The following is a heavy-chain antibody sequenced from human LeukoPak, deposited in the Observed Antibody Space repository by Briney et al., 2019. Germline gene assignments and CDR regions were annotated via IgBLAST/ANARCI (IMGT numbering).Heavy chain of an antibody. D-gene: IGHD3-3*01. CDR1: GYTFTSYG. CDR2: ISAYNGNT. V-gene: IGHV1-18*01. J-gene: IGHJ4*02. CDR3: ARVGRFLEWLSIGDY. Sequence: GASVKVSCKASGYTFTSYGISWVRQAPGQGLEWMGWISAYNGNTNYAQKLQGRVTMTTDTSTSTAYMELRSLRSDDTAVYYCARVGRFLEWLSIGDYWGQGTLVTVSS.